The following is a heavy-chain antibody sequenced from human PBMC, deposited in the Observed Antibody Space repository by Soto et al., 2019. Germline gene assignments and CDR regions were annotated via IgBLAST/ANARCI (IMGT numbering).Heavy chain of an antibody. CDR2: IIPILGIA. CDR3: ATHGGAAAGTWFDP. V-gene: IGHV1-69*02. D-gene: IGHD6-13*01. CDR1: GCTFSSYT. Sequence: GASVKVSCKASGCTFSSYTISWVRQAPGQGLEWMGRIIPILGIANYAQKFQGRVTITADKSTSTAYMELSSLRSEDTAVYYCATHGGAAAGTWFDPWGQGTLVTVSS. J-gene: IGHJ5*02.